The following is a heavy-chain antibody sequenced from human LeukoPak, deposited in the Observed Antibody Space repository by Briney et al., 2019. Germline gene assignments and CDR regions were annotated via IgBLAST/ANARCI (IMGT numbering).Heavy chain of an antibody. CDR1: GFTVSSNY. J-gene: IGHJ4*02. CDR3: ARDRDYAFDS. V-gene: IGHV3-48*02. Sequence: GGSLRLSCAASGFTVSSNYMSWVRQAPGKGLEWVSYIGGTHSNIYYADSVKGRFTISRDDAKNSLYLQMNSLRDEDTAVYYCARDRDYAFDSWGQGTLVTVSS. D-gene: IGHD4-17*01. CDR2: IGGTHSNI.